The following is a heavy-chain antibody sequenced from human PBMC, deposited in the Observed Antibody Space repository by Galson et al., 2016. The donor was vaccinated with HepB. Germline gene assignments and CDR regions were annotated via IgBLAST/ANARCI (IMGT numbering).Heavy chain of an antibody. V-gene: IGHV3-53*01. CDR3: ARDLPPLG. Sequence: SLRLSCAASGFTFSRYAMSWVRQAPGKGLEWVSVIYSGGGTYYADSVKGRFTISRDNSKNTLYLQMNSLRAEDTAVYYRARDLPPLGWGQGTLVTVPA. D-gene: IGHD6-13*01. CDR1: GFTFSRYA. J-gene: IGHJ4*02. CDR2: IYSGGGT.